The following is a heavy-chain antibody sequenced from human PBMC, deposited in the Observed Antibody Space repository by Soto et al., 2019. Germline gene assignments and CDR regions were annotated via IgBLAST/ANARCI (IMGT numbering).Heavy chain of an antibody. CDR1: GNTFTSYD. D-gene: IGHD3-10*01. CDR3: ARGLASGRYCPLDF. Sequence: SVKVSCKASGNTFTSYDINWVRQATGHGLELMGWINPNSGNIGYAQKFQGRVTMTRDTAIRTAYMEVSRLRSDDTAVYYCARGLASGRYCPLDFWGQATLAPVYS. J-gene: IGHJ4*02. CDR2: INPNSGNI. V-gene: IGHV1-8*01.